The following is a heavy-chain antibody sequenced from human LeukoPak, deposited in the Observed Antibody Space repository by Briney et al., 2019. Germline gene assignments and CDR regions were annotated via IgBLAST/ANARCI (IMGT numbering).Heavy chain of an antibody. J-gene: IGHJ3*02. D-gene: IGHD3-22*01. Sequence: SETLSLTCAVYGGSFSGYYWSWIRQPPGKGLEWIGEINHSGSTYYNPSLKSRITISLDTSKNQFSLKLSSVTAADTAVYFCARGPYSYDSSGAFDIWGQGTMVTVSS. CDR3: ARGPYSYDSSGAFDI. CDR2: INHSGST. V-gene: IGHV4-34*01. CDR1: GGSFSGYY.